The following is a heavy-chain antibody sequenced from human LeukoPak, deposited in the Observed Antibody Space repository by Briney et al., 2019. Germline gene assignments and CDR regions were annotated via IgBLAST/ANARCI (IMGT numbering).Heavy chain of an antibody. CDR2: ISSSSSYT. V-gene: IGHV3-21*04. CDR3: ARDFYRPRDYGDYLLNLTDP. D-gene: IGHD4-17*01. J-gene: IGHJ5*02. CDR1: GFTFSSYI. Sequence: GGSLRLSWAASGFTFSSYIMNWVRQAPGKGLEWVSSISSSSSYTNYADSVKGRFTISRDNAKNSLYLRMNSLRAEDTAVYYCARDFYRPRDYGDYLLNLTDPWSQGTLVTVSS.